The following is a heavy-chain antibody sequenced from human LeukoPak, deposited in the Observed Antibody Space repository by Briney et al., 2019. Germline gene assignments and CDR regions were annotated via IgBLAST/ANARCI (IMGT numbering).Heavy chain of an antibody. CDR3: ARGRSGNYDY. CDR1: GDSVSNNSAT. V-gene: IGHV6-1*01. CDR2: TYYRSKWYH. Sequence: SHTLSLTCAISGDSVSNNSATWKWIRQSPSRGLEWLGGTYYRSKWYHVYAVSVKSRISINPDTSENQFSLQLNSVTPEDTAVYYCARGRSGNYDYWGQGTLVTVSS. J-gene: IGHJ4*02. D-gene: IGHD1-26*01.